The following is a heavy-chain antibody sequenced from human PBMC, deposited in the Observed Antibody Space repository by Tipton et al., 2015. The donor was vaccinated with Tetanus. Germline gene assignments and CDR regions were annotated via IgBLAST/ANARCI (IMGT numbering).Heavy chain of an antibody. CDR3: ARAQIIAAASSPDAFDS. Sequence: SLRLSCAASGFTFSDYYMSWIRQAPGKGLEWVSYISSSSSYTSYADSVKGRFTISRDNAKNSLYLQMNSLRAEDTAVYYCARAQIIAAASSPDAFDSWGQGTMVTVSS. CDR2: ISSSSSYT. D-gene: IGHD6-13*01. V-gene: IGHV3-11*06. CDR1: GFTFSDYY. J-gene: IGHJ3*02.